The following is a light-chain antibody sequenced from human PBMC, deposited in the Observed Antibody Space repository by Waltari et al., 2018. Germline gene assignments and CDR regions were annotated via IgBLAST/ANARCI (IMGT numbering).Light chain of an antibody. J-gene: IGKJ1*01. Sequence: DIQMTQSPSPLSASLGDRVTITCRASQRITSYLNWYQQKPGKAPKLLIYAASSLQSGVPSRFSGSGSGTDFTLTISSLQAEDVAVYYCQQYYSTPPTFGQGTKVEIK. CDR1: QRITSY. CDR3: QQYYSTPPT. CDR2: AAS. V-gene: IGKV1-39*01.